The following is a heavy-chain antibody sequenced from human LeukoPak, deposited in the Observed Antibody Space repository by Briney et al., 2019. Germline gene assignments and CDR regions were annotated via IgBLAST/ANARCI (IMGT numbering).Heavy chain of an antibody. J-gene: IGHJ4*02. D-gene: IGHD1-26*01. CDR1: GGSFSGYY. V-gene: IGHV4-34*01. CDR3: ARHGVRQIVGAAHDY. Sequence: SETLSLTCAVYGGSFSGYYWSWIRQPPGKGLEWIGEINHSGSTNYNPSLKSRVTISVDTSKNPFSLKLSSVTAADTAVYYCARHGVRQIVGAAHDYWGQGTLVTVSS. CDR2: INHSGST.